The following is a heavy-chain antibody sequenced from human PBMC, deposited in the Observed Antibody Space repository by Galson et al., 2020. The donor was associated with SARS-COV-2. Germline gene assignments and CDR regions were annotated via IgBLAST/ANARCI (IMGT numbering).Heavy chain of an antibody. CDR1: GFTFSNYN. J-gene: IGHJ3*02. CDR2: ISSSSSNI. V-gene: IGHV3-21*01. Sequence: GGSLRLFCAASGFTFSNYNMNWVRQAPGKGLEWVSSISSSSSNIYYTDSVKGRFTISRDNAKNSLYLQMNSLRAEDTAVYYCAVDGIWGQGTMVTVSS. CDR3: AVDGI.